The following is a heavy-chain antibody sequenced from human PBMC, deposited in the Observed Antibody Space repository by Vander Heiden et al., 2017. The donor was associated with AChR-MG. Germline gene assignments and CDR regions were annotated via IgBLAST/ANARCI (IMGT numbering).Heavy chain of an antibody. CDR1: GNFFDQLA. CDR2: FDPEAGEV. Sequence: QVQLTQSGAQLRKPGASVKVPCKASGNFFDQLAIHWLGQAPGKGLERLGGFDPEAGEVMYAENFQGRFRMTKDSSTDTAFLEMNNRRPEDTASYYCASDWRYSDGYYFDGWGQGTLITVSS. CDR3: ASDWRYSDGYYFDG. V-gene: IGHV1-24*01. D-gene: IGHD5-12*01. J-gene: IGHJ4*02.